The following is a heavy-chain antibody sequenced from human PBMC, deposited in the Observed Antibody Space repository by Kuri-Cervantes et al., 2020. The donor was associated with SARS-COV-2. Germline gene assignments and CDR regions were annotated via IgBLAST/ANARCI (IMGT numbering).Heavy chain of an antibody. CDR1: GYIFTNYY. J-gene: IGHJ4*02. Sequence: ASVKVSCKASGYIFTNYYMSWVRQAPGQGLEWLGIINPSGGGTSYAQKFQGRVTMIRDTSTSTVYMELSSLRSEDTAVYYCARGRLSSDYFDYWGQGTLVTVSS. D-gene: IGHD6-6*01. CDR2: INPSGGGT. CDR3: ARGRLSSDYFDY. V-gene: IGHV1-46*01.